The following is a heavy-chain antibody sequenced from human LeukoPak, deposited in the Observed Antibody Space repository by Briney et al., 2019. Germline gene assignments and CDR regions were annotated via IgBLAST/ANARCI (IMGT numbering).Heavy chain of an antibody. J-gene: IGHJ2*01. CDR3: ARRHSSSSASYWYFDL. CDR1: GGSISSYY. Sequence: SETLSLTCTVSGGSISSYYWSWIRQPPGKGLEWIGYIYYSGSTNYNPSLKSRVTISVDTSKNQFSLKLSSVTAADTAVYYCARRHSSSSASYWYFDLWGRGTLVTVSS. CDR2: IYYSGST. D-gene: IGHD6-6*01. V-gene: IGHV4-59*08.